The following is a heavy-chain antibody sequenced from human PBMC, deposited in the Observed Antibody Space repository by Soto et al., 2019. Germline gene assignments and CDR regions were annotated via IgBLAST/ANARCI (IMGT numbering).Heavy chain of an antibody. J-gene: IGHJ4*02. V-gene: IGHV4-4*02. CDR3: XXXXXXXXXXXGFDY. CDR1: GGSISSSNW. CDR2: IYHSGST. Sequence: QVQLQESGPGLVKPSGTLSLTCAVSGGSISSSNWWSXXXQPPGKGLEWIGEIYHSGSTNYNPSLXXXXXXXXXXXXXXXXXXXXXXXXXXXXXXXXXXXXXXXXXXXGFDYWGQGTLVTVSS.